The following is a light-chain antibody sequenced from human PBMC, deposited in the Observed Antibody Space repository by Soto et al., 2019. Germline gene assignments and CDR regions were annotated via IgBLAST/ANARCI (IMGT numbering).Light chain of an antibody. CDR2: GAS. V-gene: IGKV3-20*01. Sequence: EIGMTQSPATLSVSPGERATLSCRASQSVSSNLAWYQQKPGQAPRLLIYGASSRATGIPDRFSGSGSGTDFTLTISRLEPEDFAVYYCQQYGSSPVTFGQGTKVDIK. CDR1: QSVSSN. CDR3: QQYGSSPVT. J-gene: IGKJ1*01.